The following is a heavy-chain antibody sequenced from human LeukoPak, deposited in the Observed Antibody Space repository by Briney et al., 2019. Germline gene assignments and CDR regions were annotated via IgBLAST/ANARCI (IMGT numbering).Heavy chain of an antibody. V-gene: IGHV3-21*01. J-gene: IGHJ4*02. CDR2: ISSSSTYI. CDR3: AREESSSSGYYFDY. Sequence: GGSLRLSCAASGFTFSSYSMNWVRQAPGKGLEWVSSISSSSTYIYYADSVKGRFTISRDNAKNSLYLQMNSLRAEDTAVYYCAREESSSSGYYFDYWGQGTLVTVSS. CDR1: GFTFSSYS. D-gene: IGHD6-6*01.